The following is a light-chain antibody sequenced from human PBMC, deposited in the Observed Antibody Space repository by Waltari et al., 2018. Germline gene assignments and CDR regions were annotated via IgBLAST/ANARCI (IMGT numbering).Light chain of an antibody. J-gene: IGKJ1*01. CDR2: WAS. CDR1: QSVHFSATDKNYFKDY. V-gene: IGKV4-1*01. CDR3: QQYFSHPPA. Sequence: DIVVTQSPDSLAVSLGERATINCRSSQSVHFSATDKNYFKDYLAWYQQKPGQPPRLLSYWASTREAGVPDRVRGGGSETDVTLTINDVQPEDGAVDYCQQYFSHPPAFGQGTKVEI.